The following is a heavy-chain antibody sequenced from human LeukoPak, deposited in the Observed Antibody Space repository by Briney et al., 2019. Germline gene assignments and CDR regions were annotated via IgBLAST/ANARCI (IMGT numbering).Heavy chain of an antibody. Sequence: GGSLRLSCAASGFTVSSNYMSWVRQAPGKGLEWVSVIYSSGSTYYADSVKGRFTISRDNSKNTLHLQMNTLRAEDTAVYYCARDISYDYGMDVWGQGTTVTVSS. CDR2: IYSSGST. J-gene: IGHJ6*02. V-gene: IGHV3-53*01. CDR3: ARDISYDYGMDV. CDR1: GFTVSSNY.